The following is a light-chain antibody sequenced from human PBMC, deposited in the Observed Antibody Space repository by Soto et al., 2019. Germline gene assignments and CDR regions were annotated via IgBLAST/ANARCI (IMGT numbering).Light chain of an antibody. CDR2: SND. CDR1: SSNIGSNS. CDR3: AAWDDILNGWV. J-gene: IGLJ3*02. Sequence: QSVLTQPPSASGTAGQRVTISCSGSSSNIGSNSVNWYQHLPGMAPKLLTHSNDHRPSGVADRFSGSKSGTSASLAISGLQSEDEADYYCAAWDDILNGWVFGGGTQLTVL. V-gene: IGLV1-44*01.